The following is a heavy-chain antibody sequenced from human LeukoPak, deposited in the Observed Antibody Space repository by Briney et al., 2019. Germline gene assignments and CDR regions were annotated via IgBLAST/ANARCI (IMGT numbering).Heavy chain of an antibody. CDR3: ARGSRYSSSWYPPEYFQH. Sequence: GASVKVSCKASGYTFTSYDINWVRQATGQGLEWIGWMNPNSGNTGYAQKFQGRVTMTRNTSISTAYMELSSLRSEDTAVYYCARGSRYSSSWYPPEYFQHWGQGTLVTVSS. CDR1: GYTFTSYD. CDR2: MNPNSGNT. V-gene: IGHV1-8*01. D-gene: IGHD6-13*01. J-gene: IGHJ1*01.